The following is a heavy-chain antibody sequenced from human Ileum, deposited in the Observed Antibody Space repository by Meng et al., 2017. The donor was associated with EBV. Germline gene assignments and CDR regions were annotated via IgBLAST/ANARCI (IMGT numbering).Heavy chain of an antibody. D-gene: IGHD3-22*01. Sequence: QVQLQESGPGLVKASGPLSLTCTVPGGSVSSGSYYWSWIRQPPGKGLEWIGYIYYSGSTNYNPSLKSRVTISVDTSKNQFSLKLSSVTAADTAVYYCARTNYDSSGYYNWFDPWGQGTLVTVSS. J-gene: IGHJ5*02. V-gene: IGHV4-61*01. CDR2: IYYSGST. CDR3: ARTNYDSSGYYNWFDP. CDR1: GGSVSSGSYY.